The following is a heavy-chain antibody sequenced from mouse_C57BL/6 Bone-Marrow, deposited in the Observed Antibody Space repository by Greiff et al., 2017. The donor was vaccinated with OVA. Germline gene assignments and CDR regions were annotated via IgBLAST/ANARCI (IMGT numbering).Heavy chain of an antibody. CDR1: GFTFSSYG. CDR2: ISSGGSYT. V-gene: IGHV5-6*01. D-gene: IGHD1-1*02. Sequence: EVQGVESGGDLVKPGGSLKLSCAASGFTFSSYGMSWVRQTPDKRLEWVATISSGGSYTYYPDSVKGRFTISRDNAKNTLYLQMSSLKSEDTAMYYCARPYGYYFDYWGQGTTLTVSS. CDR3: ARPYGYYFDY. J-gene: IGHJ2*01.